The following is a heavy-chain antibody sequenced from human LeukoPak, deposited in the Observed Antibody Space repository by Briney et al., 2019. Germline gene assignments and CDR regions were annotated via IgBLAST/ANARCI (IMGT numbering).Heavy chain of an antibody. CDR2: IYYSGST. V-gene: IGHV4-59*12. J-gene: IGHJ4*02. D-gene: IGHD3-22*01. Sequence: KPSETLSLTCTVSGGSISSYYWSWIRQPPGKGLEWIGYIYYSGSTNYNPSLKSRVTISVDTSKNQFSLKLSSVTAADTAVYYCAREPAYYYDSTYYFDYWGQGTLVTVSS. CDR3: AREPAYYYDSTYYFDY. CDR1: GGSISSYY.